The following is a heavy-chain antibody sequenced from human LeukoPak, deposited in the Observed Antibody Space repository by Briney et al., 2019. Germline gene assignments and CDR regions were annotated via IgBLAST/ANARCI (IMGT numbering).Heavy chain of an antibody. V-gene: IGHV1-18*01. Sequence: ASVKVSCKASGYSFSTYGISWVRQAPGQGLEWMGWISTHDGNTNFAQKFQGRLTMATDTSTTTAYMDLRSLGSDDTAVYYCARLRITLVQGSIRDKYYFDSWGQGTLVTVSS. CDR3: ARLRITLVQGSIRDKYYFDS. CDR2: ISTHDGNT. CDR1: GYSFSTYG. D-gene: IGHD3-10*01. J-gene: IGHJ4*02.